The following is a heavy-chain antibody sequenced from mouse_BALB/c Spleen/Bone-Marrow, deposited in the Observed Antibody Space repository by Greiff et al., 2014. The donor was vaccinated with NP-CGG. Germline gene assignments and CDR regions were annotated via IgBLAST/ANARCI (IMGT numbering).Heavy chain of an antibody. CDR2: ISDGGTYT. CDR3: VRDGDYRYAWFSY. Sequence: EVNLVESGGGLVKPGGSLKLSCAASGFTFRDHYMYWVRQTPEKRLEWVATISDGGTYTYYSDSVKGRFTISRDKAKNNLYLQMTNLMSEDTAMYRCVRDGDYRYAWFSYWGQGTLVTVSA. J-gene: IGHJ3*01. V-gene: IGHV5-4*02. D-gene: IGHD2-14*01. CDR1: GFTFRDHY.